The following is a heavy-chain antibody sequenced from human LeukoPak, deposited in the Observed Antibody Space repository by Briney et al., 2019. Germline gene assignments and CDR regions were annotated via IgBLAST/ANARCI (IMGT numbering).Heavy chain of an antibody. V-gene: IGHV3-30-3*01. CDR2: ISYDGSNK. CDR1: GFTFSSYA. Sequence: GGSLRLSCAASGFTFSSYAMHWVRQAPGKGLEWVAVISYDGSNKYYADSVKGRFTISRDNSKNTLYLQMNSLRAEDTAVYYCATNTETYYYDSSGYYYASWGQGTLVTVSS. D-gene: IGHD3-22*01. CDR3: ATNTETYYYDSSGYYYAS. J-gene: IGHJ5*02.